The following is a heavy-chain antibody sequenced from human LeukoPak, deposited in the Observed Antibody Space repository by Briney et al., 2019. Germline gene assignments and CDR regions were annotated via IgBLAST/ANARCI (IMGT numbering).Heavy chain of an antibody. CDR3: ARLSYSYGGDY. D-gene: IGHD5-18*01. Sequence: PSETLSLTXAVSGYSIRSGYYWGRVRQPPGKGLEWIGSIQHTGSTYYNVSLKSRLTISADPSKNQFSLKLSSVTAADTAVYYCARLSYSYGGDYWGQGTLVTVSS. CDR2: IQHTGST. J-gene: IGHJ4*02. V-gene: IGHV4-38-2*01. CDR1: GYSIRSGYY.